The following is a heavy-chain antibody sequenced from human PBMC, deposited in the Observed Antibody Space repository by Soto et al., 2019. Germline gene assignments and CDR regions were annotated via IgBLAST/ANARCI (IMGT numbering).Heavy chain of an antibody. CDR3: NAYYDFARGHTTL. CDR1: GFAFTNVW. J-gene: IGHJ4*02. CDR2: IKSKPDGETT. D-gene: IGHD3-3*01. V-gene: IGHV3-15*07. Sequence: QLVESGGGLVKPGGSLALSCAGSGFAFTNVWLHWVRQAPGKGLEWVGRIKSKPDGETTDYAAPVKGRFTISRDDSTNTLYLQMNSLQTEGSGLYYCNAYYDFARGHTTLWGLGTLVSVSP.